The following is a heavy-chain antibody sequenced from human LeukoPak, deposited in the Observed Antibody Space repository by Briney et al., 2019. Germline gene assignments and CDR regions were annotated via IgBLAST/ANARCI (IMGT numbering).Heavy chain of an antibody. CDR3: AKSEGGWFDP. Sequence: PSETLSLTCTVSGGSISSGSYYWGWIRQPPGKGLEWIGTIYYSGSTYYNPSLKSRVTISVDMSKNQFSLKLSSVTAADTAVYYCAKSEGGWFDPWGQGTLVTVFS. D-gene: IGHD3-16*01. J-gene: IGHJ5*02. V-gene: IGHV4-39*01. CDR2: IYYSGST. CDR1: GGSISSGSYY.